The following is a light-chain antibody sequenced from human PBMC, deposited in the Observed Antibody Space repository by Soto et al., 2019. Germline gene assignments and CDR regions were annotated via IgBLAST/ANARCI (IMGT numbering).Light chain of an antibody. J-gene: IGLJ2*01. CDR3: QSYDTSLRGSEV. CDR2: GNN. CDR1: TSNIGAGYD. V-gene: IGLV1-40*01. Sequence: QSVLTQPPSVSGAPGQRVTISCTGGTSNIGAGYDVHWYQQLPGTAPKLLIYGNNNRPSGVPDRFSVSKSGASASLAITGLQPEDEADYHCQSYDTSLRGSEVFGGGTKLTVL.